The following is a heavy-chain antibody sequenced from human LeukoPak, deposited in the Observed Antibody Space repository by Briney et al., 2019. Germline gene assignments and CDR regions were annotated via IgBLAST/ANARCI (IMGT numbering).Heavy chain of an antibody. CDR3: ASSTSTEYFQH. Sequence: SETLSLTCTVSGGSISSGGYYWSWIRQHPGKGLEWIGYIYYSGSTYYNPSLKSRVTMSVDTSKNQFSLKLSSVTAADTAVYYCASSTSTEYFQHWGQGTLATVSS. CDR2: IYYSGST. V-gene: IGHV4-31*03. CDR1: GGSISSGGYY. J-gene: IGHJ1*01. D-gene: IGHD2-2*01.